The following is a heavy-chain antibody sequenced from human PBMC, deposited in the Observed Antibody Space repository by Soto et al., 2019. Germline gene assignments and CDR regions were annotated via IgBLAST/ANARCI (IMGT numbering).Heavy chain of an antibody. D-gene: IGHD2-8*01. J-gene: IGHJ5*02. Sequence: QVQLVESGGGVVQPGRSLRLSCAASGFTFSSYAMHWVRQAPGKGLEWVAVISYDGSNKYYADSVKGRFTISRDNSKNTLYLQMNSLRAEDTAVYYWARDPAGYCTNGVCSFGWFDPWGQGTLVTVSS. CDR1: GFTFSSYA. CDR3: ARDPAGYCTNGVCSFGWFDP. CDR2: ISYDGSNK. V-gene: IGHV3-30-3*01.